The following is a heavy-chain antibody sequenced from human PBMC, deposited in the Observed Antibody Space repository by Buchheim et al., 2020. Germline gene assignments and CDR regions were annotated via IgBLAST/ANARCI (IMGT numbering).Heavy chain of an antibody. CDR2: IYYSGST. V-gene: IGHV4-39*01. J-gene: IGHJ1*01. D-gene: IGHD4-17*01. CDR1: GGSISSSSYY. CDR3: ARTEDYGDYVGDFQH. Sequence: QLQLQESGPGLVKPSETLSLTCTVSGGSISSSSYYWGWIRQPPGKGLEWIGSIYYSGSTYYNPSLKSRVTISVDTSKNQFSLKLSSVTAADTAVYYCARTEDYGDYVGDFQHWGQGTL.